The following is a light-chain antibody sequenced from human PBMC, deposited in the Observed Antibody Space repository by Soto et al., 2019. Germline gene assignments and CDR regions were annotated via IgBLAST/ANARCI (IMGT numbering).Light chain of an antibody. Sequence: EIVLTQSPGTLSLSPGERATLSCRASQSVSNNYLAWYQQKPGQAPRLLIYGASNRATGITDRFSGSGSGTDFTLTISRLEPEDFAVYYCQQYNNWPLTFGEGTKVEIK. CDR1: QSVSNNY. CDR2: GAS. V-gene: IGKV3-20*01. CDR3: QQYNNWPLT. J-gene: IGKJ4*01.